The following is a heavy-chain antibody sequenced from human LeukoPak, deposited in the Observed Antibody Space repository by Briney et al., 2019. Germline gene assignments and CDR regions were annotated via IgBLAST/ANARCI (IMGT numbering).Heavy chain of an antibody. D-gene: IGHD6-6*01. V-gene: IGHV1-8*01. CDR3: ARGIAARNGRPYYYYYYMDV. Sequence: ASVKVSCKASGYTFTSYDINWVRQATGQGLEWMGWMNPNSGNTGYAQKFQGRVTMTRNTSISTAYMELSSLRSEDTAVYYCARGIAARNGRPYYYYYYMDVWGKGTTVTVPS. CDR2: MNPNSGNT. CDR1: GYTFTSYD. J-gene: IGHJ6*03.